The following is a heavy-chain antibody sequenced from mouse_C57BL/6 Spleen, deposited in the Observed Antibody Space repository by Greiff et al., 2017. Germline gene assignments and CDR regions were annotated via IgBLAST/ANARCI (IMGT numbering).Heavy chain of an antibody. Sequence: QVQLQQPGAELVRPGSSVKLSCKASGYTFTSYWMHWVKQRPIQGLEWIGNIDPSDSETHYNQKFKDKATLTVDKSSSTAYMQLSSLTSDDAAVYYCARSCGYYVDNAMDYWGQGTSVTVSS. D-gene: IGHD2-3*01. CDR2: IDPSDSET. CDR3: ARSCGYYVDNAMDY. V-gene: IGHV1-52*01. CDR1: GYTFTSYW. J-gene: IGHJ4*01.